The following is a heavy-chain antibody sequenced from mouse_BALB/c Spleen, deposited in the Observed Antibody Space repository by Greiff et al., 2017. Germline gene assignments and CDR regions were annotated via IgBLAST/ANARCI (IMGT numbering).Heavy chain of an antibody. D-gene: IGHD3-1*01. V-gene: IGHV5-15*02. J-gene: IGHJ4*01. CDR1: GFTFSDYG. CDR3: ARQLGLSAMDY. Sequence: EVHLVESGGGLVQPGGSRKLSCAASGFTFSDYGMAWVRQAPGKGPEWVAFISNLAYSIYYADTVTGRFTISRENAKNTLYLEMSSLRSEDTAMYYCARQLGLSAMDYWGQGTSVTVSS. CDR2: ISNLAYSI.